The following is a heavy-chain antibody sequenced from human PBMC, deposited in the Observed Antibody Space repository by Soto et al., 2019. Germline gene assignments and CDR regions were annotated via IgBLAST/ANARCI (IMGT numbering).Heavy chain of an antibody. J-gene: IGHJ2*01. CDR2: IYPGDSDT. CDR1: GYSFTSYW. V-gene: IGHV5-51*01. CDR3: ARGGRGGYNYAGWYFDL. Sequence: EVQLVQSGAEVKKPGESLKISCKGSGYSFTSYWIGWVRQMPGKGLEWMGIIYPGDSDTRYSPSFQGQVTISADKSSSTAYLQWSRLKASVTAMYYGARGGRGGYNYAGWYFDLWGRGTLVTVSS. D-gene: IGHD5-12*01.